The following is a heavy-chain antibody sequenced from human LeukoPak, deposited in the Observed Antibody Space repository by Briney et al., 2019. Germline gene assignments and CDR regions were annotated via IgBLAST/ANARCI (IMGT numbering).Heavy chain of an antibody. CDR2: ISGSGGST. Sequence: GGSLRLSCAASGFTFSSYAMSWVRQAPGKGLEWVSTISGSGGSTYDADSVKGRFTISRDNSKNTLYLQMNSLRAEDTAVYYCAKGLHLITVTTPVFDYWGQGTLVTVSS. CDR1: GFTFSSYA. V-gene: IGHV3-23*01. D-gene: IGHD4-17*01. J-gene: IGHJ4*02. CDR3: AKGLHLITVTTPVFDY.